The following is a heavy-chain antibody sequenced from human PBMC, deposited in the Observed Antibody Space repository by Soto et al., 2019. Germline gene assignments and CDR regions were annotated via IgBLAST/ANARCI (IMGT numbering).Heavy chain of an antibody. Sequence: EVQLLESGGGLVQPGGSLRLSCAGSGFTFSNYAMSWVRQAPGKGLEWVSAISGSGDSTYYATSVKGRFTISRDNSKNTLYLQMNSLRAEDTAVYYCAKDTPQEWLLVFHYWGQGTLVTVSS. V-gene: IGHV3-23*01. D-gene: IGHD3-3*01. CDR1: GFTFSNYA. CDR2: ISGSGDST. J-gene: IGHJ4*02. CDR3: AKDTPQEWLLVFHY.